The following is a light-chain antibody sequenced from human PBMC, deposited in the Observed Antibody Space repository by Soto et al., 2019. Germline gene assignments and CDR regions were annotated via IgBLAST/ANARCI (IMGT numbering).Light chain of an antibody. Sequence: QSVLTQPPSASGTPGQWVTISCSGSDSNIGINKVNWYQQLPGTAPKLLIYSNNQRPSGVPDRFSGSKSGPSASLAISGLRSEDEANYHCAAWDDSLNGPVFGGGTKLTVL. CDR1: DSNIGINK. J-gene: IGLJ3*02. CDR3: AAWDDSLNGPV. CDR2: SNN. V-gene: IGLV1-44*01.